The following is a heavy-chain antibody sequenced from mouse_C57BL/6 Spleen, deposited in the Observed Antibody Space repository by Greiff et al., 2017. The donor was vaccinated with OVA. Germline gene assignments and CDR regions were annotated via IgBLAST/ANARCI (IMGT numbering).Heavy chain of an antibody. J-gene: IGHJ3*01. V-gene: IGHV1-52*01. CDR3: AREGDYDDFAY. Sequence: VQLQQSGAELVRPGSSVKLSCKASGYTFTSYWMHWVKQRPIQGLEWIGNIDPSDSETHYNQKFKDKATLTVDKSSSTSYMQLSSLTSEDSAVYYCAREGDYDDFAYWGQVTLVTVSA. CDR1: GYTFTSYW. D-gene: IGHD2-4*01. CDR2: IDPSDSET.